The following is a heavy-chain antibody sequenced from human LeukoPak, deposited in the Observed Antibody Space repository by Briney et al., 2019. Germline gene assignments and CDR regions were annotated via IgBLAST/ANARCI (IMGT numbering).Heavy chain of an antibody. CDR1: GFTFSSYA. V-gene: IGHV3-23*01. CDR3: AKDRGSYYYNYYMDV. Sequence: GGSLRLSCAASGFTFSSYAMSWVRQAPGKGLEWVSGITGSGATTYYADSVKGRFTISRDNSNYTLYLQMTSLRADDTAVYYCAKDRGSYYYNYYMDVWGTGTTVTVSS. CDR2: ITGSGATT. J-gene: IGHJ6*03.